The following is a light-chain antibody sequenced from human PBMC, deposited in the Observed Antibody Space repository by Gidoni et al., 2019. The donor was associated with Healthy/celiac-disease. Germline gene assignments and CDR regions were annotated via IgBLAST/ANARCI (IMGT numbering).Light chain of an antibody. CDR2: AAS. Sequence: EIVSTHSPATPAFSPVESATLSCRASQSVSSYLAWYQQKPGQAPRLLIYAASNRDTGIPARFSGSGAGTDITLTISSLEPEDFAVYYCQKRSNSWTFGQGTKVEIK. CDR1: QSVSSY. J-gene: IGKJ1*01. V-gene: IGKV3-11*01. CDR3: QKRSNSWT.